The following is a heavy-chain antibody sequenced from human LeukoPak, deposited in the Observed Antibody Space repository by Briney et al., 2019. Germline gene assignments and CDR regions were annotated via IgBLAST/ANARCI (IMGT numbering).Heavy chain of an antibody. D-gene: IGHD6-19*01. CDR3: ARDLLGYSSGWNNAFDI. CDR2: IYYSGST. Sequence: SETLSLXCTVSGGSISSYYWSWIRQPPGKGLEWIGYIYYSGSTNYNPSLKSRVIISVDTSKNQISLKLSSVTAADTAVYYCARDLLGYSSGWNNAFDIWGQGTMVTVSS. V-gene: IGHV4-59*01. J-gene: IGHJ3*02. CDR1: GGSISSYY.